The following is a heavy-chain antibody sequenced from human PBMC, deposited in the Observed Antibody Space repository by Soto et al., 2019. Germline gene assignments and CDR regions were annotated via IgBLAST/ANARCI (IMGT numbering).Heavy chain of an antibody. V-gene: IGHV4-59*01. CDR1: GCSISSYY. Sequence: XETLSLTCTVAGCSISSYYWSWIRQPPGKGLEWIGYIYYSGSTNYNPSLKSRVTISVDTSKNQFSLKLSSVTAADTAVYYCARERGSGWYGYWGQGTLVTVSS. CDR2: IYYSGST. CDR3: ARERGSGWYGY. D-gene: IGHD6-19*01. J-gene: IGHJ4*02.